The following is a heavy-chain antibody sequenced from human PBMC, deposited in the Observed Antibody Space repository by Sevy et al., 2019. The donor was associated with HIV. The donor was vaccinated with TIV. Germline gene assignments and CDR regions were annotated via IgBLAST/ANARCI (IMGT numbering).Heavy chain of an antibody. V-gene: IGHV5-51*01. Sequence: GESLKISCKGSGYTFTRYRIGWVRQMPGKGLEWMGIIYPGDSNTRYSPSFQGQVTISADKSISTAYLQWSSLKASDTAMYYCAIDWGITMVQGAFDYWGQGTLVTVSS. CDR1: GYTFTRYR. J-gene: IGHJ4*02. CDR2: IYPGDSNT. D-gene: IGHD3-10*01. CDR3: AIDWGITMVQGAFDY.